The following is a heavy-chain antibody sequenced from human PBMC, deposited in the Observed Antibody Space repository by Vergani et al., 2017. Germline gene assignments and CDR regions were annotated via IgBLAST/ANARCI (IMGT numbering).Heavy chain of an antibody. CDR1: GGTFSSYA. CDR2: IIPIFGTA. Sequence: QVQLVQSGAEVKKPGSSVKVSCKASGGTFSSYAISWVRQAPGQGLEWMGGIIPIFGTANYAQKFQGRVTITADESTSTAYMELSSLRSEDTAVYYCARALEIVVVPAAIRYYYYMDVWGKGTTVTVSS. V-gene: IGHV1-69*12. D-gene: IGHD2-2*01. J-gene: IGHJ6*03. CDR3: ARALEIVVVPAAIRYYYYMDV.